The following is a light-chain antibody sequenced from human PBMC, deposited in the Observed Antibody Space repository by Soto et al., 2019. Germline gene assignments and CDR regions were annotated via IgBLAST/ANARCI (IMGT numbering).Light chain of an antibody. Sequence: QSALTQPASVSGSPVQSITIDCTGTSSDVGSYNLVSWYQQHPGKAPKLMIYEGSKRPSGVSNRFSGSKSGNTASLTISGLQAEDEADYYCCSYAGSSTLVVFCGGTKLTVL. CDR2: EGS. V-gene: IGLV2-23*01. CDR3: CSYAGSSTLVV. CDR1: SSDVGSYNL. J-gene: IGLJ2*01.